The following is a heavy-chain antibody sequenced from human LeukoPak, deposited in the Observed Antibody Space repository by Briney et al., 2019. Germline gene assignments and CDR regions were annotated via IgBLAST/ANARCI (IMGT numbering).Heavy chain of an antibody. CDR3: ARDPPAVRTNTYA. Sequence: GGSLRLSCAASGFTISNNYMNWVRQAPGKGLEWVSLIYSGGDTYYADSVKGRFTISRDHPKNTLYLQMNSLRVEDTAVYYCARDPPAVRTNTYAWGQGTLVTVSS. CDR1: GFTISNNY. J-gene: IGHJ5*02. V-gene: IGHV3-66*01. CDR2: IYSGGDT. D-gene: IGHD1-7*01.